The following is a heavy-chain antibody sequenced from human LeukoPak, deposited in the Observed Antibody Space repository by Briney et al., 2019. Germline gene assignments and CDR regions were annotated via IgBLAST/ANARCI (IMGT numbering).Heavy chain of an antibody. D-gene: IGHD6-13*01. CDR3: ARHSGHSSTNDAFDI. CDR1: GGSINGYY. V-gene: IGHV4-59*01. CDR2: MYSGGTT. J-gene: IGHJ3*02. Sequence: SETLSLTCTVSGGSINGYYWSWIRQPPGKGLDWIGYMYSGGTTNYSPSLKSRVTISDDMSKNQFSLKLTSVTAADTAVYYCARHSGHSSTNDAFDIWGQGTMVIVSS.